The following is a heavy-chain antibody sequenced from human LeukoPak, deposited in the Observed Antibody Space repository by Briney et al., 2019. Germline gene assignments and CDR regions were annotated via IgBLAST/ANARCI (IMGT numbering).Heavy chain of an antibody. J-gene: IGHJ4*02. Sequence: PGGSLRLSCAASGSTFSSYAMSWVRQAPGKGLEWVSAISGSGGSTYYADSVKGRFTISRDNSKNTLYLQMNSLRAEDTAVYYCAKDEFTYYYDSSGYQEPYFDYWGQGTLVTVSS. D-gene: IGHD3-22*01. CDR1: GSTFSSYA. CDR2: ISGSGGST. V-gene: IGHV3-23*01. CDR3: AKDEFTYYYDSSGYQEPYFDY.